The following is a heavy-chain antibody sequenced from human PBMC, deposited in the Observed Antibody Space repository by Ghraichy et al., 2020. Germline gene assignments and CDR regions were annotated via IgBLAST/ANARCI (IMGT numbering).Heavy chain of an antibody. CDR1: GFTFSNYA. V-gene: IGHV3-23*01. CDR3: AKGVSSLVRGVITPYYYGMDV. J-gene: IGHJ6*02. CDR2: MSGSGGST. D-gene: IGHD3-10*01. Sequence: GESLNISCAASGFTFSNYAMSWVRQAPGKGLEWVSSMSGSGGSTYYADSVKGRFTISRDNSKNTLYLQMNSLRAEDTAVYFCAKGVSSLVRGVITPYYYGMDVWGQGTPATVSS.